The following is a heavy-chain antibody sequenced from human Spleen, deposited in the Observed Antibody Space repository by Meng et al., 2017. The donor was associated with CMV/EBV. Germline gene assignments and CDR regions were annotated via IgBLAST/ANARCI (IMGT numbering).Heavy chain of an antibody. J-gene: IGHJ4*02. V-gene: IGHV3-7*01. CDR3: ARASTSVMDPDGYLEY. Sequence: GESLKISCVVSGFTFSSYEINWVRQAPGKGLEWVANINQDGSEKYHVDSVKGRFTISRDNAKDLLHLQMNNLRAEDTAIYYCARASTSVMDPDGYLEYWGQGTLVTVSS. D-gene: IGHD2/OR15-2a*01. CDR2: INQDGSEK. CDR1: GFTFSSYE.